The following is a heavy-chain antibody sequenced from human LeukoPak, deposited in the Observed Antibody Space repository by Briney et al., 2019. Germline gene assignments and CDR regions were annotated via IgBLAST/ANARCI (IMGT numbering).Heavy chain of an antibody. V-gene: IGHV4-34*01. CDR1: GGSFSGYY. Sequence: PSETLSLTCAVYGGSFSGYYWSWIRQPPGEGLEWIGEINHSGSTNYNPSLKSRVTISVDTSKNQFSLKLSSVTAAGTAVYYCARAATADYWGQGTLVTVSS. CDR2: INHSGST. J-gene: IGHJ4*02. D-gene: IGHD2-15*01. CDR3: ARAATADY.